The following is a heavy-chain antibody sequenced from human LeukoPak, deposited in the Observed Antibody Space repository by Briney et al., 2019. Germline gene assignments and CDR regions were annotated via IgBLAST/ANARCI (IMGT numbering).Heavy chain of an antibody. CDR2: ISGSGGST. CDR3: ATGHSSGWYNNY. J-gene: IGHJ4*02. Sequence: ASVKVSCKASGYTFTGYYMHWVRQAPGKGLEWVSAISGSGGSTYYADSVKGRFTISRDNSKNTLYLQMNSLRAEDTAVYYCATGHSSGWYNNYWGQGTLVTVSS. CDR1: GYTFTGYY. D-gene: IGHD6-19*01. V-gene: IGHV3-23*01.